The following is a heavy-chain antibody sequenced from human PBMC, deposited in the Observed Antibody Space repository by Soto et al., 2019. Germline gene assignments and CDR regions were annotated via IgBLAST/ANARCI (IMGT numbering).Heavy chain of an antibody. Sequence: QVQLQESGPGLVKPSETLSLTCTVSGGSISSYYWSWIRQPPGKGLEWIGYIYYSGSTNYNPSLKSRVTISVDTSKNQFSLKLSSATAADTAVYYCARGGALDYWGQGTLVTVSS. CDR3: ARGGALDY. CDR1: GGSISSYY. CDR2: IYYSGST. J-gene: IGHJ4*02. V-gene: IGHV4-59*01.